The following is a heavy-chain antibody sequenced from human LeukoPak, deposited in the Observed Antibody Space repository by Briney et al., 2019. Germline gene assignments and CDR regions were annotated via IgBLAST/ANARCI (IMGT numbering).Heavy chain of an antibody. CDR2: INPDGGRI. Sequence: GGSLRLSCAASGFTVSSNYMSWVRQAPGKGLVWVSRINPDGGRISYADSVQGRFTISRDNAKNTVYLQMNSLRAEDTAVYYCARVGTGSWYFDLWGRGTLVTFSS. J-gene: IGHJ2*01. D-gene: IGHD3-10*01. CDR1: GFTVSSNY. V-gene: IGHV3-74*01. CDR3: ARVGTGSWYFDL.